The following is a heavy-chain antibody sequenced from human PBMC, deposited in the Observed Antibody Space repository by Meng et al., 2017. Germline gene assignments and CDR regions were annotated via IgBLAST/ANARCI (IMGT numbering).Heavy chain of an antibody. CDR3: ARHRDGYNTKSHAFDI. J-gene: IGHJ3*02. CDR1: GYSFTSYW. Sequence: KVSCKGSGYSFTSYWIGWVRQMPGKGLEWMGIIYPGDSDTRYSPSFQGQVTISADKSISTAYLQWSSLKASDTAMYYCARHRDGYNTKSHAFDIWVQGTMVTVSS. D-gene: IGHD5-24*01. CDR2: IYPGDSDT. V-gene: IGHV5-51*01.